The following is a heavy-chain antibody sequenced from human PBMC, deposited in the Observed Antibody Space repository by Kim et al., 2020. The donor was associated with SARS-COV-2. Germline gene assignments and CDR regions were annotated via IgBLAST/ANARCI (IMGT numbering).Heavy chain of an antibody. D-gene: IGHD3-10*01. CDR2: IYYSGST. Sequence: SETLSLTCTVSGGSISSSSYYWGWIRQPPGKGLEWIGSIYYSGSTYYNTSLKSRVTISVDTSKNQFSLKLSSVTAADTAVYYCARHSDGTGVRGVIITFSNYYYGMDVWGQGTTVTVSS. V-gene: IGHV4-39*01. CDR3: ARHSDGTGVRGVIITFSNYYYGMDV. J-gene: IGHJ6*02. CDR1: GGSISSSSYY.